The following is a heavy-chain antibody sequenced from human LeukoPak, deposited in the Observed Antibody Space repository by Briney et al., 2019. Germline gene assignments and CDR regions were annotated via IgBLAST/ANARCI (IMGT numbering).Heavy chain of an antibody. CDR3: AKFLYYDFWSGQTIDY. J-gene: IGHJ4*02. V-gene: IGHV3-30-3*02. D-gene: IGHD3-3*01. CDR1: GFTFSSYA. Sequence: PGGSLRLSCAASGFTFSSYAMHWVRQAPGKGLEWVAVISYDGSNKYYADSVKGRFTISRDNSKNTLYLQMNSLRAEDTAVYYCAKFLYYDFWSGQTIDYWGQGTLVTVSS. CDR2: ISYDGSNK.